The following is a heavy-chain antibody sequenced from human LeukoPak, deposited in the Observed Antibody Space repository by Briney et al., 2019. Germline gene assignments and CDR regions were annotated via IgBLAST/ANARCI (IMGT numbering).Heavy chain of an antibody. CDR2: IIPIFGTA. D-gene: IGHD5-12*01. J-gene: IGHJ3*02. V-gene: IGHV1-69*13. CDR3: ARDRDIVATMLDAFDI. Sequence: GASVKVSCKASGGTFSSYAISWVRQAPGQGLEWMGGIIPIFGTANYAQKFQGGVTITADESTSTAYMELSSLRSEDTAVYYCARDRDIVATMLDAFDIWGQGTMVTVSS. CDR1: GGTFSSYA.